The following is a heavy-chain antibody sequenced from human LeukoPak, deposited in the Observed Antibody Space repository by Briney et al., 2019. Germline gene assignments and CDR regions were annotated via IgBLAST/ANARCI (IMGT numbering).Heavy chain of an antibody. CDR1: GFTFNTYA. Sequence: GGSLRLSCAASGFTFNTYAMTWVRQAPGKGLEWVSIISGGSTYYADSVKGRFTISRDNSKKTLYLQMNSLRAEGTAVYYCAKGALSVDTAMASWGQGTLVTVSS. V-gene: IGHV3-23*01. CDR2: ISGGST. CDR3: AKGALSVDTAMAS. D-gene: IGHD5-18*01. J-gene: IGHJ4*02.